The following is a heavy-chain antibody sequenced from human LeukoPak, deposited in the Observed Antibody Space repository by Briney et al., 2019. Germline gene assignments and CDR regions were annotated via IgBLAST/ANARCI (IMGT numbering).Heavy chain of an antibody. V-gene: IGHV3-30*02. CDR2: TWFDGSNK. D-gene: IGHD1-20*01. Sequence: PGGSLRLSCAASGFTFSIYGMHWVRQAPGKGLEWVAFTWFDGSNKYYADSVKGRFTISRDNSKNTLYLQMNSLRAEDTAVYYCASRGLTGTTSYNFFDPWGQGTLVTVSS. CDR1: GFTFSIYG. J-gene: IGHJ5*02. CDR3: ASRGLTGTTSYNFFDP.